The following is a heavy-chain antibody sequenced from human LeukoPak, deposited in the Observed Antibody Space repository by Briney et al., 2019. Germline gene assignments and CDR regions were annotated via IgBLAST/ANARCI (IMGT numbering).Heavy chain of an antibody. Sequence: GGSLRLSCAASGFTFSSYEMNWVRQAPGKGLEWVSYISSCGSTIYYADSVKGRFTISRDNAKNSLYLQMNSLRAEDTAVYYCARDGDGYNWGQGTLVTVSS. CDR1: GFTFSSYE. D-gene: IGHD5-24*01. CDR3: ARDGDGYN. CDR2: ISSCGSTI. V-gene: IGHV3-48*03. J-gene: IGHJ4*02.